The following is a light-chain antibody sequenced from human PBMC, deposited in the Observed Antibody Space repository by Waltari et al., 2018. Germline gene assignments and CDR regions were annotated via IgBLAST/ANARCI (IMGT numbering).Light chain of an antibody. CDR2: GAS. Sequence: CRASQSVSSSLAWYQQKPGKAPRLLIYGASSRETGVPDRFSGSGSGTDFTLTISRLEPEDFAVYYCQKYERLPGTFGQGTRVEIK. V-gene: IGKV3-20*01. CDR3: QKYERLPGT. J-gene: IGKJ1*01. CDR1: QSVSSS.